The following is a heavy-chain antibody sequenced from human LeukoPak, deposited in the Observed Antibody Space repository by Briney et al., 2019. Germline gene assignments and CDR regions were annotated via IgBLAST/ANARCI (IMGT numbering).Heavy chain of an antibody. CDR2: INSDGSST. V-gene: IGHV3-74*01. Sequence: GGSLRLSCAASGFTFSSYWMHWVRQAPGKGLVWVSRINSDGSSTSYADSVKGRFTISRDNAKNTLYLQMNSLRAEDTAVYYCARGSPMVRGVIFSWGQGTLVTVSS. CDR3: ARGSPMVRGVIFS. CDR1: GFTFSSYW. J-gene: IGHJ5*02. D-gene: IGHD3-10*01.